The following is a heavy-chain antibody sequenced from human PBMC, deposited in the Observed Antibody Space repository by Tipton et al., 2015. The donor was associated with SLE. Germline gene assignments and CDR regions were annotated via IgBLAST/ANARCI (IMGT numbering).Heavy chain of an antibody. J-gene: IGHJ2*01. CDR2: FYPGGTT. CDR1: GDSLNSGNNH. Sequence: TLSLTCTVSGDSLNSGNNHWSWIRQSAGKGLEWMGRFYPGGTTSYNPSFKSRVTMSADTSKNQFSLKLNSVTAADTAVYYCARGVRIAVVKGWYFDLWGRGTLVTVSS. D-gene: IGHD6-19*01. CDR3: ARGVRIAVVKGWYFDL. V-gene: IGHV4-61*02.